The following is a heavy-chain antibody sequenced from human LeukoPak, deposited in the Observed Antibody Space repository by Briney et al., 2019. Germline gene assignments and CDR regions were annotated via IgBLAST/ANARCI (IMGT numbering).Heavy chain of an antibody. CDR1: GYTFTSYY. Sequence: ASVKVSCKASGYTFTSYYMHWVRQAPGQGLEWMGIINPSGGSTSYAQKLQGRVTMTRDTSTSTVYMELSSLRSEDTAVYYCARARGYYDSSGQNNWFDPWGQGTLVTVSS. J-gene: IGHJ5*02. CDR3: ARARGYYDSSGQNNWFDP. V-gene: IGHV1-46*01. D-gene: IGHD3-22*01. CDR2: INPSGGST.